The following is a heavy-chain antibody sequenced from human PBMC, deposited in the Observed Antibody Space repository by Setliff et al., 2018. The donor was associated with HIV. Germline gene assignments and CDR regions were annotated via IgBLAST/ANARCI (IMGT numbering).Heavy chain of an antibody. CDR1: GFTFSSYW. V-gene: IGHV3-7*03. D-gene: IGHD2-15*01. Sequence: PGGSLRLSCAASGFTFSSYWMSWVRQAPGKGLEWVDNIKQDGGEKYYLDSGKGRFTISRENAKNSLYLQMNSLRAEDPAVYFCASGRQGGRYCSGGSCRGGYYYYYMDVWGKGTTVTV. J-gene: IGHJ6*03. CDR2: IKQDGGEK. CDR3: ASGRQGGRYCSGGSCRGGYYYYYMDV.